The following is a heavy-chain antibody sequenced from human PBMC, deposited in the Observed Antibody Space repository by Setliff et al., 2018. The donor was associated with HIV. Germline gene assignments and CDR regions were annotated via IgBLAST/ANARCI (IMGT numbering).Heavy chain of an antibody. CDR3: ARLGYVSGGFYKTPGPYYFDY. CDR1: GGSMSSSSYY. Sequence: SETLSLTCTVSGGSMSSSSYYWGWIRQTPDKELEWIGIIYYSGATYYNPSLTSRVTISVDTSRNQFSLKLRSVTAADTAAYYCARLGYVSGGFYKTPGPYYFDYWGQGALVTVSS. V-gene: IGHV4-39*01. D-gene: IGHD3-10*01. J-gene: IGHJ4*02. CDR2: IYYSGAT.